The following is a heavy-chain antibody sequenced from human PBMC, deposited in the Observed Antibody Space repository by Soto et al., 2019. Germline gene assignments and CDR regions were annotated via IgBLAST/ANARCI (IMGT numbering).Heavy chain of an antibody. CDR1: GYTFTSYA. V-gene: IGHV1-3*01. J-gene: IGHJ4*02. CDR3: ARAENVLRFLEWLSIPAPFDY. D-gene: IGHD3-3*01. Sequence: GASVKVSCKASGYTFTSYAMHWVRQAPGQRLEWMGWINAGNGDTKYSQKFQGRVTITRDTYASTAYMELSSLRSEDTAVYYCARAENVLRFLEWLSIPAPFDYWGQGTLVTVSS. CDR2: INAGNGDT.